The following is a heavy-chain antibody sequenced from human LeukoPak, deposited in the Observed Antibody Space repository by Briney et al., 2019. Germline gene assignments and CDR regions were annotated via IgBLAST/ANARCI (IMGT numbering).Heavy chain of an antibody. CDR3: ARGTAVAAGDY. Sequence: PSETLSLTCAVYGGSFSGYYCSWIRQPPGKGLEWIGEINHSGSTNYNPSLKSRVTISVDTSKNQFSLKLSSVTAADTAVYYCARGTAVAAGDYWGQGTLVTVSS. CDR1: GGSFSGYY. J-gene: IGHJ4*02. D-gene: IGHD6-19*01. V-gene: IGHV4-34*01. CDR2: INHSGST.